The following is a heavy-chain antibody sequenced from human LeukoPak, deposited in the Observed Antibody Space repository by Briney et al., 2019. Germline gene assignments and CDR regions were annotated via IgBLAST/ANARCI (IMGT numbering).Heavy chain of an antibody. D-gene: IGHD4-17*01. CDR1: GFTLSSYA. CDR3: ARDATTELGTVYMDV. Sequence: PGGSLRLSCAASGFTLSSYAMSWVRQAPGKGLEWVSAISGSGGSTYYADSVKGRFTISRDNSKNTLYLQMNSLRVEDTAVYYCARDATTELGTVYMDVWGKGTTVTISS. J-gene: IGHJ6*03. CDR2: ISGSGGST. V-gene: IGHV3-23*01.